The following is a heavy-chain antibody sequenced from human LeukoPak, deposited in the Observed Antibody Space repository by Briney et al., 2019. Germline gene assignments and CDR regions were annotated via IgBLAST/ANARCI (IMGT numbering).Heavy chain of an antibody. Sequence: PSETLSLTCAISGGSISSNYWSWIRQPPGKGLEWIGSIYYRGSTYYNPSLKSRVTISVDTSKNQFSLKVSSVAAADTAVYYCARGREYSSSCFDYWGQGTLVTVSS. V-gene: IGHV4-39*07. J-gene: IGHJ4*02. CDR1: GGSISSNY. D-gene: IGHD6-6*01. CDR3: ARGREYSSSCFDY. CDR2: IYYRGST.